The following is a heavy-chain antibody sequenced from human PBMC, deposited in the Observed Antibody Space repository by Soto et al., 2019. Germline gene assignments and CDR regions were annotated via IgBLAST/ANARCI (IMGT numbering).Heavy chain of an antibody. Sequence: GGSLRLSCGASGFTFSSFWMSWVRQAPGKGLEWVATLNQDGSEKYYVDSMRGRFTISRDNAKNSLYLQMNSLRAEDTAVYHCARQGSGTYSRKTSFDYWGQGILGTVSS. CDR1: GFTFSSFW. J-gene: IGHJ4*02. D-gene: IGHD3-10*01. CDR3: ARQGSGTYSRKTSFDY. CDR2: LNQDGSEK. V-gene: IGHV3-7*01.